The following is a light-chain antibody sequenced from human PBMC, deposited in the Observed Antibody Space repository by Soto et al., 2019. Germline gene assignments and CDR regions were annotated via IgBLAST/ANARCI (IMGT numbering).Light chain of an antibody. CDR2: GAS. CDR3: QQYGSSPRR. J-gene: IGKJ1*01. Sequence: EIVLTESPGTLSLSPGERATLSCRASQSVSSSYLAWYQQKPGQAPRLLIYGASSRATGIPDRFSGSGSGTDCTLTISRLEPEDFAVYYCQQYGSSPRRFGQGTKVEIK. V-gene: IGKV3-20*01. CDR1: QSVSSSY.